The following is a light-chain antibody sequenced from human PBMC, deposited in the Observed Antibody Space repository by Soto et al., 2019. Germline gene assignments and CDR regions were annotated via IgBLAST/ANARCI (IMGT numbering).Light chain of an antibody. CDR2: AAS. CDR3: QQLNSYPPF. V-gene: IGKV1-9*01. CDR1: QGISSY. J-gene: IGKJ3*01. Sequence: DIQLTQSPSFLSASVGDRVTITCRASQGISSYLAWYQQKPGKAPKLLIYAASTLQSGVPSRFSGSGSGTECTLTISRMQPQEFETYYCQQLNSYPPFFGPGTKVDIK.